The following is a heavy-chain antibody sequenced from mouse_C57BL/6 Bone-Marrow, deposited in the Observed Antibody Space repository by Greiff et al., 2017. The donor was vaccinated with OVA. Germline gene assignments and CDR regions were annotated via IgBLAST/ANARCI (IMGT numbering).Heavy chain of an antibody. V-gene: IGHV1-81*01. CDR2: IYPRSGNT. Sequence: QVQLQQSGAELARPGASVKLSCKASGYTFTSYGISWVKQRTGQGLEWIGEIYPRSGNTYYNEKFKGKATLTADKPSSTAYMELRSLTSEDSAVYFCARGYYGSSGGFDYWGQGTTLTVSS. CDR1: GYTFTSYG. J-gene: IGHJ2*01. CDR3: ARGYYGSSGGFDY. D-gene: IGHD1-1*01.